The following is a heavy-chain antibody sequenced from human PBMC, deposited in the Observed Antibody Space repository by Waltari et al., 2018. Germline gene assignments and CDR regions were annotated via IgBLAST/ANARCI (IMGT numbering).Heavy chain of an antibody. D-gene: IGHD7-27*01. CDR1: GGSISSSSYY. Sequence: QLQLQESGPGLVKPSETLSLTCTVSGGSISSSSYYWGWIRQPPGKGLEWIGSIYYSGSTYYNPSLKSRVPISVDTSKNQFSLKLSSVTAADTAVYYCARPTTGDDAFDIWGQGTMVTVSS. CDR3: ARPTTGDDAFDI. V-gene: IGHV4-39*01. CDR2: IYYSGST. J-gene: IGHJ3*02.